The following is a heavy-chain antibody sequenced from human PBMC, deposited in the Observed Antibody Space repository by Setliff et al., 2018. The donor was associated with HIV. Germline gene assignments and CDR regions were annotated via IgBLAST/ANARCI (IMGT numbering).Heavy chain of an antibody. V-gene: IGHV4-61*02. Sequence: SETLSLTCTVADGSISTGSHYWSWVRQPAGRGLEWIGRIYTSGSTNYNPSLKSRVTISVDTSKNQFFLKLSSVTAADTAVYYCVRGYCSSTTCYDDYYYMDVWGKGSTVTVSS. CDR2: IYTSGST. CDR1: DGSISTGSHY. D-gene: IGHD2-2*01. CDR3: VRGYCSSTTCYDDYYYMDV. J-gene: IGHJ6*03.